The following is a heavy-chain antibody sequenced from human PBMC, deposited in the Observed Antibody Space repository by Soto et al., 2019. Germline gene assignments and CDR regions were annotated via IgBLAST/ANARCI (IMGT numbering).Heavy chain of an antibody. Sequence: SETLSLTCTVSGGSISSSSYYWGWIRQPPGKGLEWIGSIYYSGSTYYNPSLKSRVTISVDTSKNQFSLKLSSVTAADTAVYYCARQYSSSWYRGGAFDIWGQGTRVTVSS. V-gene: IGHV4-39*01. D-gene: IGHD6-13*01. CDR2: IYYSGST. CDR3: ARQYSSSWYRGGAFDI. CDR1: GGSISSSSYY. J-gene: IGHJ3*02.